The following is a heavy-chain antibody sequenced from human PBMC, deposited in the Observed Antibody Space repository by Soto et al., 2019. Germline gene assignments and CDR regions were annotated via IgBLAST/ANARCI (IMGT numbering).Heavy chain of an antibody. CDR3: ARDGCSGGSCYSGPAFHI. Sequence: ASVKVSCKASGGTFSSYAICWVRHAPGQGLEWMGGIIPIFGTANYAQKFQGRVTITADESTSTAYMELSSLRSEDTAVYYCARDGCSGGSCYSGPAFHIWGQGTMVTVS. J-gene: IGHJ3*02. D-gene: IGHD2-15*01. V-gene: IGHV1-69*13. CDR1: GGTFSSYA. CDR2: IIPIFGTA.